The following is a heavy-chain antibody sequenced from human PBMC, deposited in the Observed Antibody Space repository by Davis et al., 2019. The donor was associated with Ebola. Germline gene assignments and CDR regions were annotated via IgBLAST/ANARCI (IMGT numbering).Heavy chain of an antibody. D-gene: IGHD6-19*01. Sequence: MPSETLSLTCAVYGGSFSGYYWSWIRQPPGKGLEWIGEINHSGSTNYNPSLKSRVTISVDTSKNQFSLQLNSVTDADTAVYYCARGHGSGWFNWYFDLWGRGTLVTVSS. CDR3: ARGHGSGWFNWYFDL. J-gene: IGHJ2*01. V-gene: IGHV4-34*01. CDR1: GGSFSGYY. CDR2: INHSGST.